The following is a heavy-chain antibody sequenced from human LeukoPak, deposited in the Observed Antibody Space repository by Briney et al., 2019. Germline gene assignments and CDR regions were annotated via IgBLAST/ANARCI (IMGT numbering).Heavy chain of an antibody. CDR3: ARVAYASSSLRFFDS. V-gene: IGHV3-48*01. CDR2: ISSSSSTI. CDR1: GFTFSTSN. Sequence: GGSLRLSCAGSGFTFSTSNMNWVRQAPGKGLQWVSFISSSSSTISYADSVGGRFTISRDNAKNSLYLQMNSLRAEDTAVYYCARVAYASSSLRFFDSWGQGTLVTVSS. D-gene: IGHD6-6*01. J-gene: IGHJ4*02.